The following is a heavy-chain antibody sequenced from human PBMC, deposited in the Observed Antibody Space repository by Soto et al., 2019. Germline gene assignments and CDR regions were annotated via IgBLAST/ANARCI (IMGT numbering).Heavy chain of an antibody. Sequence: QVQLVQSGAEMRKPGSSVKVSCKASGGTFSSDAVSWVRQAPGQGLEWVGGLVPILGMTHYAQKFRGRVTITADESTNTAYMELSRLTSDDTAVFYCARASGYVSGWYHDYWGQGTRVTVSS. J-gene: IGHJ4*02. CDR3: ARASGYVSGWYHDY. D-gene: IGHD6-19*01. CDR1: GGTFSSDA. V-gene: IGHV1-69*01. CDR2: LVPILGMT.